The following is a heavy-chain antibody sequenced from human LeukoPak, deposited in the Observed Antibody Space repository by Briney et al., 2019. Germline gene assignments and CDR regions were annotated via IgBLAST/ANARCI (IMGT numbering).Heavy chain of an antibody. CDR3: ARSISRLVRGRLFDY. Sequence: PSETLSLTCTVSGGSISDNDWSWIRQPPGKGLEWIGEINHSGSTNYNPSLKSRVTISVDTSKNQFSLKLSSVTAADTAVYYCARSISRLVRGRLFDYWGQGTLVTVSS. J-gene: IGHJ4*02. D-gene: IGHD6-19*01. CDR1: GGSISDND. V-gene: IGHV4-34*01. CDR2: INHSGST.